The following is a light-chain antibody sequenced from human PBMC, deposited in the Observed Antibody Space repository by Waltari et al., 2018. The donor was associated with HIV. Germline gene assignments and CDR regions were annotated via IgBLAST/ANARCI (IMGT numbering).Light chain of an antibody. CDR1: SSDVGSYNL. Sequence: QSALTQPASVSGSPGQSITTSCTGTSSDVGSYNLVPWYQQHPGKAPKLMVYEVSKRPSGVSNRFSGSKSGNTASLTISGLQAEDEADYYCCSYADSPPYVFGTGTKVTVL. CDR2: EVS. CDR3: CSYADSPPYV. J-gene: IGLJ1*01. V-gene: IGLV2-23*02.